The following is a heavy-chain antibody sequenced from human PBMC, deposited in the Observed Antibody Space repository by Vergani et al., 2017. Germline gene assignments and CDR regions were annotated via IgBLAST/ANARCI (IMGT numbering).Heavy chain of an antibody. Sequence: QVQLVESGGGVVQPGRSLRLSCAASGFTFSSYAMHWVRQAPGKGLEWVAVISYDGSNKYYADSVKGRFTISRDNSKNTLYLQMNSLGAEDTAVYYCARDFEVVRGVFSLDYYYYGMDVWGQGTTVTVSS. J-gene: IGHJ6*02. CDR1: GFTFSSYA. CDR2: ISYDGSNK. CDR3: ARDFEVVRGVFSLDYYYYGMDV. D-gene: IGHD3-10*01. V-gene: IGHV3-30-3*01.